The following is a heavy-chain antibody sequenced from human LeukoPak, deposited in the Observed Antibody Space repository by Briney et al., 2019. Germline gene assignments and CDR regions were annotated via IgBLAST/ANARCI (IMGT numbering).Heavy chain of an antibody. D-gene: IGHD1-26*01. CDR2: INHSGST. CDR3: ARGPIGVFRH. V-gene: IGHV4-34*01. Sequence: KASETLSLTCAVYGGSFSGYYWSWIRQPPGKGLEWIGEINHSGSTNYNPSLKSRVTISVDTSKNQFSLKLSSVTAADTAVYYCARGPIGVFRHWGQGTLVTVSS. CDR1: GGSFSGYY. J-gene: IGHJ1*01.